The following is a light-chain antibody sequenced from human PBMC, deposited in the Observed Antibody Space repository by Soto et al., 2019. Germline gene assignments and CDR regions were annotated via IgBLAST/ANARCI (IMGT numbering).Light chain of an antibody. CDR3: QQYNAYPWT. CDR1: QSISSW. Sequence: DIQMTQSPSTLSASVGDRVTITCRASQSISSWLAWYQQKPGKVPKLLIYKASSLESGVPSRFSGSGSGTEFTLTISSLQPDDFATLYCQQYNAYPWTFGQGTKVEIK. J-gene: IGKJ1*01. CDR2: KAS. V-gene: IGKV1-5*03.